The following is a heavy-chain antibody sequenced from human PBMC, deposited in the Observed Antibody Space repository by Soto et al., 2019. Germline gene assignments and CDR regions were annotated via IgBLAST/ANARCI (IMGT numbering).Heavy chain of an antibody. V-gene: IGHV3-48*01. CDR3: ASGIMITFGGAGYYYYMDV. J-gene: IGHJ6*03. CDR1: GFTFSSYS. D-gene: IGHD3-16*01. Sequence: GGSLRLSCAASGFTFSSYSMNWVRQAPGKGLEWVSYISSSSSTIYYADTVKGRFTISRDNAKNSLYLQMNSLRAEDTAVYYCASGIMITFGGAGYYYYMDVWGKGTTVTVSS. CDR2: ISSSSSTI.